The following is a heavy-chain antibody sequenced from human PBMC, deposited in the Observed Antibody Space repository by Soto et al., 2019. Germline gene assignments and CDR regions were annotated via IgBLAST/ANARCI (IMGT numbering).Heavy chain of an antibody. J-gene: IGHJ4*02. V-gene: IGHV3-74*01. Sequence: EVQLVESGGGLVQPGGSLRLSCAASGLTFSSYWMHWVRQAPGKGLVWVSRINSDGSSTSYADSVKGRFTISRDNAKNTQYLQMSSLRAEDTAVYYCALSHTVTTDYWGQGTLVPVSS. CDR3: ALSHTVTTDY. CDR2: INSDGSST. D-gene: IGHD4-17*01. CDR1: GLTFSSYW.